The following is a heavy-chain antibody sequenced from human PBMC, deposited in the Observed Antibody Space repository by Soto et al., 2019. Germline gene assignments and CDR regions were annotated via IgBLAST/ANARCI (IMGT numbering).Heavy chain of an antibody. Sequence: EVQLVESGGGLVQPGRSLRLSCAASGFMFDDFAMHWVRQAPGKGLEWVSGISWNSGDVAYADSVKGRFTISRDNAKHPVYLHLNSLRPEDPALSYCEKEPPVVTHWFDPWGKRNLVTVSS. J-gene: IGHJ5*01. CDR3: EKEPPVVTHWFDP. D-gene: IGHD3-22*01. CDR2: ISWNSGDV. CDR1: GFMFDDFA. V-gene: IGHV3-9*01.